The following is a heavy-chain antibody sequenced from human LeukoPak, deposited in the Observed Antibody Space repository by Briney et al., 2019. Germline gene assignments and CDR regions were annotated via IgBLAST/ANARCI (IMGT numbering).Heavy chain of an antibody. Sequence: SETLSLTCTVSGGSISSHYWSWIRQPPGKGLEWIGYIYYSGSTNYNPSLKSRVTISVDTSKNQFSLKLSSVTAADTAVYYCARDPHPHYYDSSGYPGAFDIWGQGTMVTVSS. V-gene: IGHV4-59*11. CDR3: ARDPHPHYYDSSGYPGAFDI. D-gene: IGHD3-22*01. CDR2: IYYSGST. CDR1: GGSISSHY. J-gene: IGHJ3*02.